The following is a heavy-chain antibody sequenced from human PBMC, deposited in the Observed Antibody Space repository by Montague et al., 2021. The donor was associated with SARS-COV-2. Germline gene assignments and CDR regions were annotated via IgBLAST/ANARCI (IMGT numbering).Heavy chain of an antibody. CDR2: IWTSGTT. CDR1: DGSINTATYF. D-gene: IGHD3-16*01. V-gene: IGHV4-61*02. Sequence: TLSLTCTVSDGSINTATYFWSWIRQPAGKGLEWIGRIWTSGTTKYNPTLKSRVTMSMDTSKKQFSLNVTCVTAADTAVYYCARGAKYYGFYHPFEGWGQGALVTVSS. CDR3: ARGAKYYGFYHPFEG. J-gene: IGHJ4*02.